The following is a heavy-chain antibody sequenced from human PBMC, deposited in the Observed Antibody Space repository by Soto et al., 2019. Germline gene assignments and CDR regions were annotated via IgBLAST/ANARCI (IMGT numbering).Heavy chain of an antibody. D-gene: IGHD1-26*01. CDR2: LSAYNGDT. Sequence: QVQLVQSGAEVQKPGASVRVSCKTSGYTFINYGITWVRQAPGQGLEWMGWLSAYNGDTSSSEKLQDRFTMTTDTSTNTVYMDLRSLTYDDTAVYYCARWSAIVGGAEALDVWGQGTMVIVSS. J-gene: IGHJ3*01. CDR1: GYTFINYG. CDR3: ARWSAIVGGAEALDV. V-gene: IGHV1-18*01.